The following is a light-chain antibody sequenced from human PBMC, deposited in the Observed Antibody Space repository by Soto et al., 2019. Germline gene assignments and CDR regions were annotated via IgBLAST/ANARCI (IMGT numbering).Light chain of an antibody. CDR3: QQRSNWPGT. Sequence: EIVLTQSPATLSLSPGERATLSCRASQSVSSYLAWYQQKPGQAPRLLIYDASTRATGIPARFSGSGSGTDFTLTISSLEPADFAVYYCQQRSNWPGTFGQGTKVEIK. CDR2: DAS. CDR1: QSVSSY. V-gene: IGKV3-11*01. J-gene: IGKJ1*01.